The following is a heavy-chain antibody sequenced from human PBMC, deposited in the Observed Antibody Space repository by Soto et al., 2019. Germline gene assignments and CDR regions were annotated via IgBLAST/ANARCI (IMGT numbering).Heavy chain of an antibody. D-gene: IGHD3-22*01. V-gene: IGHV4-39*01. CDR3: ARQSVYDSSGYYYVFYFDY. J-gene: IGHJ4*02. Sequence: QLQLQESGPGLVKPSETLSLTCTVSGGSISSSSYYWGWIRQPPGKGLEWIGSIYYSGSTYYNPSLKSRVTISVDTSKNQFSLKLSSVTAADTAVYYCARQSVYDSSGYYYVFYFDYWGQGTLVTVSS. CDR1: GGSISSSSYY. CDR2: IYYSGST.